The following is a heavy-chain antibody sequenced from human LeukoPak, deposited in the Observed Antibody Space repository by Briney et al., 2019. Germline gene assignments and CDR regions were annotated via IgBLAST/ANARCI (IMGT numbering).Heavy chain of an antibody. V-gene: IGHV1-18*01. Sequence: ASVKASCKASGYTFTSYGISWVRQAPGQGLEWMGWISAYNGNTNYAQKLQGRVTMTTDTSTSTAYMELRSLRSDDTAVYYCARDSYCGGDCSLYYYYYGMDVWGQGTTVTVSS. J-gene: IGHJ6*02. CDR1: GYTFTSYG. D-gene: IGHD2-21*02. CDR2: ISAYNGNT. CDR3: ARDSYCGGDCSLYYYYYGMDV.